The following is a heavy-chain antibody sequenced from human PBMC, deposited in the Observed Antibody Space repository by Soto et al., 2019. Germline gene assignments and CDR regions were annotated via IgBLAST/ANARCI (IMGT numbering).Heavy chain of an antibody. V-gene: IGHV3-7*03. J-gene: IGHJ6*02. CDR1: GFTFSRYW. CDR3: ARGQQAAIGDYYYHGLDV. CDR2: IKQDGGEK. D-gene: IGHD3-10*01. Sequence: EVQLVESGGGLVQPGGSLRLSCAASGFTSGFTFSRYWMSWVRQAPGKGLEWVANIKQDGGEKYYVDSVKGRFTISRDNAKNSLYLQMNTLKTEDTAIYYCARGQQAAIGDYYYHGLDVWGQGTSVTVSS.